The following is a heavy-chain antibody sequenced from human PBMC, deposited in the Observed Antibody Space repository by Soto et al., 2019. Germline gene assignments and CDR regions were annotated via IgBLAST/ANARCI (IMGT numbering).Heavy chain of an antibody. Sequence: SQTLSLTFAISGDSVSSNSAAWNWIRQSPSRGLEWLGRTYYRSKWYNDYAVSVKSRITINPDTSKNRFSLQLNSVTPEDTAVYYCVREVPVAGMAVAGKYGMDVWGQGTKVTVSS. CDR1: GDSVSSNSAA. CDR3: VREVPVAGMAVAGKYGMDV. V-gene: IGHV6-1*01. D-gene: IGHD6-19*01. J-gene: IGHJ6*02. CDR2: TYYRSKWYN.